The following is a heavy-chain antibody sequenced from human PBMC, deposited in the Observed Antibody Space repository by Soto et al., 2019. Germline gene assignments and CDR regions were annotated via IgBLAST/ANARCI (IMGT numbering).Heavy chain of an antibody. J-gene: IGHJ6*02. D-gene: IGHD3-3*01. V-gene: IGHV3-7*01. CDR2: IKQDGSEK. Sequence: PGGSLRLSCAASGFTFSSYWMSRVRQAPGKGLEWVANIKQDGSEKYYVDSVKGRFTISRDNAKNSLYLQMNSLRAEDTAVYYCARDFWSGYYLTYWYYYGMDVWGQGTTVTVSS. CDR3: ARDFWSGYYLTYWYYYGMDV. CDR1: GFTFSSYW.